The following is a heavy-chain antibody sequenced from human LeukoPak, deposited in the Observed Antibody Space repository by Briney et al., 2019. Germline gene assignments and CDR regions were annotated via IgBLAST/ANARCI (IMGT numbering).Heavy chain of an antibody. V-gene: IGHV4-61*08. CDR2: IYYSGST. CDR3: ARAEATMVYFDY. D-gene: IGHD5-12*01. Sequence: PSETLSLTCAVSGGSISSGGYSWSWIRQPPGKGLEWIGYIYYSGSTNYNPSLKSRVTISVDTSKNQFSLKLSSVTAADTAVYYCARAEATMVYFDYWGQGTLVTVSS. J-gene: IGHJ4*02. CDR1: GGSISSGGYS.